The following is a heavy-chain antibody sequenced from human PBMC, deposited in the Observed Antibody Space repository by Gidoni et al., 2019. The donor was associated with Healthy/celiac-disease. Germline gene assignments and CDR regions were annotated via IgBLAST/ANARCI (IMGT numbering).Heavy chain of an antibody. CDR1: GGSISSYY. CDR3: ARDRDSSGYYYYY. CDR2: IYYSGST. D-gene: IGHD3-22*01. Sequence: QVQLQESGPGLVKPSETLSLTCTVSGGSISSYYWSWIRQPPGKGLEWIGYIYYSGSTNYNPSLKSRVTISVDTSKNQFSLKLSSVTAADTAVYYCARDRDSSGYYYYYWGQGTLVTVSS. V-gene: IGHV4-59*01. J-gene: IGHJ4*02.